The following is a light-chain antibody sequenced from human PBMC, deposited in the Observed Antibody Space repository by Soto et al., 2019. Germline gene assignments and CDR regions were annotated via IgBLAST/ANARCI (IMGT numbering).Light chain of an antibody. CDR2: DAS. V-gene: IGKV3-11*01. Sequence: VMTQYPATLSVSQEEIATLSCRAIQSVFSSYLAWYQQKPGQAPRLLIYDASNRATGIPDRFSGSGSGTDFTLTISSLEPEDFAVYYYHQRGSGPRGTFGQGTKVDI. CDR1: QSVFSSY. CDR3: HQRGSGPRGT. J-gene: IGKJ1*01.